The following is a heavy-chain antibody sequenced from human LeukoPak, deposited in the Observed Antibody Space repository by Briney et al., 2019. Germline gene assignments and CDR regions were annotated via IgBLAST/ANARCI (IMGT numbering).Heavy chain of an antibody. J-gene: IGHJ6*03. Sequence: GGSLRLSCVASGFAFSTYGMHWVRQAPGKGLEWVAFIRYDGSYKYYADSVKGRFTISRDNSKNTLYLQMNSLRTEDTAVYYCARDVCGGDCFYYYYYMDVWGKGTTVTVSS. CDR1: GFAFSTYG. D-gene: IGHD2-21*02. CDR2: IRYDGSYK. CDR3: ARDVCGGDCFYYYYYMDV. V-gene: IGHV3-30*02.